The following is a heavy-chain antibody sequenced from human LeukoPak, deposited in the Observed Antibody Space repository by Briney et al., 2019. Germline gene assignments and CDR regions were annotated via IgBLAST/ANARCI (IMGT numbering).Heavy chain of an antibody. CDR3: AREYSSSFDAFDI. J-gene: IGHJ3*02. CDR2: INPYSGGT. D-gene: IGHD6-6*01. Sequence: ASVKVSCKASGYTFTGYYIHWVRQAPGQGLEWMAWINPYSGGTNYAQKFQGRVTMTRDTSISTAYMELSRLRSDDTAVYYCAREYSSSFDAFDIWGQGTMVTVSS. CDR1: GYTFTGYY. V-gene: IGHV1-2*02.